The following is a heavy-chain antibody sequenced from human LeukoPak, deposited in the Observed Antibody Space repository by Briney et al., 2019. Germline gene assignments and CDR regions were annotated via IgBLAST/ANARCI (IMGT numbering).Heavy chain of an antibody. J-gene: IGHJ6*03. Sequence: ETLSLTCTVSGGSISSYYWSWVRQAPGKGLEWVSVISGSGGSTYYADSVKGRFTISRDNAKNSLYLQMNSLRAGDTALYYCARDSSSWELYYYHYMDVWGKGTTVTVSS. V-gene: IGHV3-23*01. CDR3: ARDSSSWELYYYHYMDV. CDR1: GGSISSYY. D-gene: IGHD6-13*01. CDR2: ISGSGGST.